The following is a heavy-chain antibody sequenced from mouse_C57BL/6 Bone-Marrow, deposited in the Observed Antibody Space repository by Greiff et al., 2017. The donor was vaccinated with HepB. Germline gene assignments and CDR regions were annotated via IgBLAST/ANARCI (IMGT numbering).Heavy chain of an antibody. CDR3: ARALITTVVARYFDV. V-gene: IGHV1-54*01. Sequence: VKLQESGAELVRPGTSVKVSCKASGYAFTNYLIEWVKQRPGQGLEWIGVINPGSGGTNYNEKFKGKATLTADKSSSTAYMQLSSLTSEDSAVYFCARALITTVVARYFDVWGTGTTVTVSS. J-gene: IGHJ1*03. CDR1: GYAFTNYL. D-gene: IGHD1-1*01. CDR2: INPGSGGT.